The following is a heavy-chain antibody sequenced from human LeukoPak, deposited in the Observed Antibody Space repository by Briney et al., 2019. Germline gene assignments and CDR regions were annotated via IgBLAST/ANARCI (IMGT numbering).Heavy chain of an antibody. J-gene: IGHJ6*03. CDR1: GGSSSSYY. D-gene: IGHD6-6*01. CDR2: IYYSGST. V-gene: IGHV4-59*01. CDR3: AGTNIAARGEYYYYYYYMDV. Sequence: SETLSLTCTVSGGSSSSYYWSWIRQPPGKGLEWIGYIYYSGSTNYNPSLKSRVTISVDTSKNQFSLKLSSVTAADTAVYYCAGTNIAARGEYYYYYYYMDVWGKGTTVTVSS.